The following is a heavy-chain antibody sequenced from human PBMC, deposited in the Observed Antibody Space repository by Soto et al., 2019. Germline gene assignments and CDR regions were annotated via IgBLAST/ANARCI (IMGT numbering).Heavy chain of an antibody. D-gene: IGHD5-12*01. CDR1: GSSINSYGHF. Sequence: TLSLTCTVSGSSINSYGHFWSWVRQFPGKGVEWIGNIYANGSTYYLPSPKSRLTMSVETSKRQFSLKLKSVTSADTAVYFCSRGYDSTGYWLDPWGRGTPVTVSS. CDR3: SRGYDSTGYWLDP. CDR2: IYANGST. V-gene: IGHV4-31*03. J-gene: IGHJ5*02.